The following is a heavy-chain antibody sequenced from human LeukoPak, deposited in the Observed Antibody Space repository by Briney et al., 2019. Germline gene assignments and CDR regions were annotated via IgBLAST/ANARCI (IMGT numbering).Heavy chain of an antibody. Sequence: SETLSLTCTVSGGSISSSSYYWGWIRQPPGKGLEWIESIYYSGSTYYNPSLTSRVTISVETSNNQFSLNLSSVTAADTAVYYCARHVFFGELAHFDYWGQGTLVTVSS. CDR3: ARHVFFGELAHFDY. CDR1: GGSISSSSYY. CDR2: IYYSGST. V-gene: IGHV4-39*01. D-gene: IGHD3-10*01. J-gene: IGHJ4*02.